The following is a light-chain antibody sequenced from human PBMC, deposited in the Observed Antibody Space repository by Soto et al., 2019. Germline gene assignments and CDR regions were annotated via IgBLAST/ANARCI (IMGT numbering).Light chain of an antibody. V-gene: IGLV2-14*01. CDR2: EVN. Sequence: QSALTQPASVSGSPGQSVTISCTGTRSDIGDYNYVSWYQQHPGKVPKLLIYEVNKRPSGVSNRFSGSKSANSASLTISGLQAEDEADYYCSSYAGSFWVFGGGTKLTVL. CDR1: RSDIGDYNY. J-gene: IGLJ3*02. CDR3: SSYAGSFWV.